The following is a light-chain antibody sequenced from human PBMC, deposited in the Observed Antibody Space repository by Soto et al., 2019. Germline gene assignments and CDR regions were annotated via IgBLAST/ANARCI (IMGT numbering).Light chain of an antibody. CDR1: QGISSY. CDR3: QQLNSYPLT. V-gene: IGKV1-9*01. J-gene: IGKJ3*01. Sequence: IQSTQSPSSLSASVGDRVTITCRASQGISSYLAWYQQKPGRAPKLLIYAASTLQSGVPSRFSGSGSGTDFTLTISRLQPEDFATYYCQQLNSYPLTFGPGTKVDMK. CDR2: AAS.